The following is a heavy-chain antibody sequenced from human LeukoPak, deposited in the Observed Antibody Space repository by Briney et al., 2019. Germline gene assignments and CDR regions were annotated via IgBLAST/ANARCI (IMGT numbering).Heavy chain of an antibody. CDR1: GCTFSSYS. J-gene: IGHJ4*02. Sequence: PGGSLRLSCAASGCTFSSYSMNWVRQAPGKGLEWVSSISSSGSYIFYADSVKGRFTISRDNAKNSLYLQMNSLRAEDTAVYYCARRGGFCSSTSCYPIDYWGQGTLVTVSS. CDR3: ARRGGFCSSTSCYPIDY. CDR2: ISSSGSYI. D-gene: IGHD2-2*01. V-gene: IGHV3-21*01.